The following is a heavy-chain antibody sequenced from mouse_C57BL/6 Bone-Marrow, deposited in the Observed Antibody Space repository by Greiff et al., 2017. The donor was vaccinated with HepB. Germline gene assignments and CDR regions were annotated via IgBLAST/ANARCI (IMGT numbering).Heavy chain of an antibody. Sequence: VKLMESGAELARPGASVKLSCKASGYTFTSYGISWVKQRTGQGLEWIGEIYPRSGNTYYNEKFKGKATLTADKSSSTAYMELRSLTSEDSAVYFCARSPGSSYDYYAMDYWGQGTSVTVSS. D-gene: IGHD1-1*01. CDR1: GYTFTSYG. V-gene: IGHV1-81*01. CDR3: ARSPGSSYDYYAMDY. CDR2: IYPRSGNT. J-gene: IGHJ4*01.